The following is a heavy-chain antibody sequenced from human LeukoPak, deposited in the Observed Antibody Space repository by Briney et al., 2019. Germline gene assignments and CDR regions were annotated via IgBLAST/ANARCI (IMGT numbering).Heavy chain of an antibody. J-gene: IGHJ6*03. CDR1: GGSFSGYY. Sequence: SETLSLTCAVYGGSFSGYYWSWIRQPPGKGLEWIGEINHSGSTNYNPSLKSRVTISVDTSKNQFSLKLSSVTAADTAVYYCARRSIAARWGYYYYYMDVWAKGPRSPSP. V-gene: IGHV4-34*01. CDR2: INHSGST. D-gene: IGHD6-6*01. CDR3: ARRSIAARWGYYYYYMDV.